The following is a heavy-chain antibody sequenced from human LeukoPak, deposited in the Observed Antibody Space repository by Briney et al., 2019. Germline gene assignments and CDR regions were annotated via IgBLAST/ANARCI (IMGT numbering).Heavy chain of an antibody. CDR1: GFMFSSNW. Sequence: HPGGSLRLSCAASGFMFSSNWMSWVRQAPGKGLEWVASIKQDGNEKYYVDSVKGRFTISRDNAQNSPFLHMNSLTAGDTAVYFCARIGGSSGAFYFDYWGQGTLVTVSS. J-gene: IGHJ4*02. V-gene: IGHV3-7*03. CDR2: IKQDGNEK. D-gene: IGHD1-26*01. CDR3: ARIGGSSGAFYFDY.